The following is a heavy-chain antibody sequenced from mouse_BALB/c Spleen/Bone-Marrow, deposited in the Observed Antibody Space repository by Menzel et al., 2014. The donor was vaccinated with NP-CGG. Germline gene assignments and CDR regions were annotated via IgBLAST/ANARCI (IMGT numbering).Heavy chain of an antibody. V-gene: IGHV1S81*02. CDR1: GYTFTSYY. D-gene: IGHD2-4*01. Sequence: VQVVESGAELVKPGASVKLSCKASGYTFTSYYMYWVKQRPGQGLEWIGEITPSNGGTNFNEKFKSKATLTVDKSSSTAYMQLSSLTSEDSAVYYCTRSRYDYDNAMDCWGQGTSVTVSS. CDR2: ITPSNGGT. J-gene: IGHJ4*01. CDR3: TRSRYDYDNAMDC.